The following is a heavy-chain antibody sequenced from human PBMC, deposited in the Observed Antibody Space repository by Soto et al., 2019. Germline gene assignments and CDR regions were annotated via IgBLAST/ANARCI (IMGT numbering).Heavy chain of an antibody. CDR2: SRDRTKSYTT. CDR3: ARVGPGTKRDFDY. D-gene: IGHD1-1*01. V-gene: IGHV3-72*01. Sequence: EVQLVESGGGLVQPGGSLRLSCAASGFTFTDHYMDWVRQAPGKGLEWVGRSRDRTKSYTTEYAASVKGRFTISRDDSKISLFLQMNSLKADDTDVYYCARVGPGTKRDFDYWGLGTLVTVSS. CDR1: GFTFTDHY. J-gene: IGHJ4*02.